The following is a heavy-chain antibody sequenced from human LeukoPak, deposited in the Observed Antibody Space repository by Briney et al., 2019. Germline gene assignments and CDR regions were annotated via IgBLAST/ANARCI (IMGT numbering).Heavy chain of an antibody. CDR3: ARVTLGIDYYYGMDV. Sequence: PGGSLRLSCAASGFSLSLYSMNWVRQAPGKGLEWLSYISGRSSSIYYADSVKGRFTISRDNGKNSLYLQMNSLRAEDTALYHCARVTLGIDYYYGMDVWGQGTTVTVSS. D-gene: IGHD7-27*01. V-gene: IGHV3-48*01. CDR2: ISGRSSSI. CDR1: GFSLSLYS. J-gene: IGHJ6*02.